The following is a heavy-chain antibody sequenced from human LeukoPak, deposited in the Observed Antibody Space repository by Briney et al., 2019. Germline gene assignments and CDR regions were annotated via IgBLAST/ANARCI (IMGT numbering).Heavy chain of an antibody. D-gene: IGHD6-19*01. CDR1: GGSISSYY. J-gene: IGHJ3*02. CDR2: IYYSGST. V-gene: IGHV4-59*01. Sequence: SETLSLTCTVSGGSISSYYWNWIRQPPGKGLEWIGYIYYSGSTNYNPSLKSRVTISVDTSKNQFSLKLSSVTAADTAVYFCARTSSGWVGDPFDIWGQGTMVTVSS. CDR3: ARTSSGWVGDPFDI.